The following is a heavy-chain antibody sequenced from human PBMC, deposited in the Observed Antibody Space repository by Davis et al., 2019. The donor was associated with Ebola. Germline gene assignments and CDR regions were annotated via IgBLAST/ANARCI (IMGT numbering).Heavy chain of an antibody. D-gene: IGHD2-21*02. Sequence: GGSLRLSCAASGFTFNKYAMSWLRQAPGKGLEWVSVVSGRATTIYYADSVKGRFTISRDNSKNTVYLQMNSLRAEDTALYYCAKEEAYCGGDCYGYFDYWGQGTLVTVSS. CDR3: AKEEAYCGGDCYGYFDY. V-gene: IGHV3-23*01. CDR1: GFTFNKYA. J-gene: IGHJ4*02. CDR2: VSGRATTI.